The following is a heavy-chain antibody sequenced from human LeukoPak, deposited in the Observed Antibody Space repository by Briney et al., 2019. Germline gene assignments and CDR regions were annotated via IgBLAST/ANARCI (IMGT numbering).Heavy chain of an antibody. CDR1: EFIFSGYE. CDR3: ARKGQYYDSSGYHDAFDI. J-gene: IGHJ3*02. Sequence: GGSLRLSCAASEFIFSGYEMNWVRQAPGKGLEWVSRISNSGNTIYYADSVKGRFTISRDNAKSSLYLQMNSLRAEDTAVYYCARKGQYYDSSGYHDAFDIWGQGTTVTVS. D-gene: IGHD3-22*01. V-gene: IGHV3-48*03. CDR2: ISNSGNTI.